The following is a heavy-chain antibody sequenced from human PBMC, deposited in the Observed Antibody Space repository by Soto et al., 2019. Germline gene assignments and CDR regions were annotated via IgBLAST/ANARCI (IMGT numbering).Heavy chain of an antibody. CDR1: GGTFSSYA. J-gene: IGHJ4*02. Sequence: GAAVKVSCKASGGTFSSYAISWVRQAPGQGLEWMGGIIPIFGTANYAQKFQGRVTITADKSTSTAYMELSSLRSEDTAVYYCARDMAVAGASSSFDYWGQGTLVTVSS. V-gene: IGHV1-69*06. D-gene: IGHD6-19*01. CDR2: IIPIFGTA. CDR3: ARDMAVAGASSSFDY.